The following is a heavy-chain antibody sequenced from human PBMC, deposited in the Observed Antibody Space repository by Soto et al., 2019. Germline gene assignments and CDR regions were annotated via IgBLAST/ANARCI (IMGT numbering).Heavy chain of an antibody. CDR3: ARGGFGDYYYGMDV. D-gene: IGHD3-10*01. Sequence: PGGSLRLSCAASGFTFSSHNMNWVRQAPGKGLEWVSSISSSSGYIYYADSVKGRFTISRDNAKNSLYLQMNSLRAEDTAVYYCARGGFGDYYYGMDVWGQGTTVTVSS. J-gene: IGHJ6*02. CDR2: ISSSSGYI. V-gene: IGHV3-21*06. CDR1: GFTFSSHN.